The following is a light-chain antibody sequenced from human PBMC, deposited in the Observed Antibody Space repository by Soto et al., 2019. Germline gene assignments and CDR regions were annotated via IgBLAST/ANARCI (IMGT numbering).Light chain of an antibody. Sequence: ESVLTQSPGTLSMSPGERATLSCRASQSVSSSYSAWYQQKSGQAPRLLIYGASSRATGIPARFSGSGSGTYFTLTISRLAPEDFAVYYWQQYCSAPFTFGPGTKVYI. CDR2: GAS. V-gene: IGKV3-20*01. CDR1: QSVSSSY. J-gene: IGKJ3*01. CDR3: QQYCSAPFT.